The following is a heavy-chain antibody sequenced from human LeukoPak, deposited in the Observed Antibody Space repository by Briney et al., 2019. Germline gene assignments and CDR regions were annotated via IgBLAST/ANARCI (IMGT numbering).Heavy chain of an antibody. J-gene: IGHJ5*02. CDR1: GYTFTSYY. D-gene: IGHD6-6*01. CDR2: ISAYNGNT. Sequence: VASVKVSCKASGYTFTSYYVHWVRQAPGQGLEWMGWISAYNGNTNYAQKLQGRVTMTTDTSTSTAYMELRSLRSDDTAVYYCARLASSSSGNWFDPWGQGTLVTVSS. V-gene: IGHV1-18*04. CDR3: ARLASSSSGNWFDP.